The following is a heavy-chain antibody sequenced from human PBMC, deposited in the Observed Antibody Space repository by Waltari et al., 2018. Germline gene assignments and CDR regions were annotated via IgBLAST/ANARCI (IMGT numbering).Heavy chain of an antibody. V-gene: IGHV3-9*01. CDR1: GSNFGAYA. Sequence: VLLVAFGGGLVQPGWSLRLSCAAAGSNFGAYAMYWVRQAPGHGLGWAACIRCNSGRIGDVESVKGRVNTARDNARTTMSRATSSRRTDDKAMYYCTTATVPAGNADDYRAVDVGGQGTTVTAAS. CDR3: TTATVPAGNADDYRAVDV. CDR2: IRCNSGRI. D-gene: IGHD4-17*01. J-gene: IGHJ6*02.